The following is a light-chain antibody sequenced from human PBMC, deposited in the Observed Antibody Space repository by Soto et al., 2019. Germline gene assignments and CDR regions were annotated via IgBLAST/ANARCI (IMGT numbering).Light chain of an antibody. CDR2: DAS. CDR3: QHRQN. V-gene: IGKV3-11*01. Sequence: DIVLTQSPATLSLSPGERATLSCRASQSVSRDFAWSQQKPGQAPRLLIYDASNRATGIPARFSGSGSGTDFTLTINSLQPEDFAVYDCQHRQNFGPGTKVDFK. CDR1: QSVSRD. J-gene: IGKJ3*01.